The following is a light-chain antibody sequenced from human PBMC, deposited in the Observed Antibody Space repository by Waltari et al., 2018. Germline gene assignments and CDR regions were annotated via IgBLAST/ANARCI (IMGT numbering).Light chain of an antibody. CDR1: QGISSY. Sequence: DIQFTQSPSSLSASVGDRITITCRASQGISSYLAWYQQKPGKAPKLLIYKASSLQSGVPSRFSGSGSGTEFTITIRSLQPEDFAVYYCQQRNSYPWTFGQGTKVEIK. CDR2: KAS. V-gene: IGKV1-9*01. CDR3: QQRNSYPWT. J-gene: IGKJ1*01.